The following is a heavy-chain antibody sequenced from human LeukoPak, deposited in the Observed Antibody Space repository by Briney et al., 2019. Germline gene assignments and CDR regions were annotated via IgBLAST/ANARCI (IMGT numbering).Heavy chain of an antibody. J-gene: IGHJ3*02. CDR3: ARDGIAAVRDAFDI. D-gene: IGHD6-25*01. V-gene: IGHV3-21*01. CDR2: ISSSSSSYI. CDR1: GFTFSSYS. Sequence: GGSLRLSCAASGFTFSSYSMNWVRQAPGKGLEWVSSISSSSSSYIYYADSVKGRFTISRDNAKTSLYLQMNSLRAEDTAVYYCARDGIAAVRDAFDIWGQGTMVTVSS.